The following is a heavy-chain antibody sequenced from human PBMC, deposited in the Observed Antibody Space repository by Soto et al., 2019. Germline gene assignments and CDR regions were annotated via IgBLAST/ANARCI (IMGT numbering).Heavy chain of an antibody. CDR2: IYYSGST. V-gene: IGHV4-30-4*01. CDR3: ARDNTQDYVWGSYRYAFDI. J-gene: IGHJ3*02. D-gene: IGHD3-16*02. CDR1: GGSISSGDYY. Sequence: PSETLSLTCTVSGGSISSGDYYWSWIRQPPGKGLEWIGYIYYSGSTYYNPSLKSRVTISVDTSKNQFSLKLSSVTAADTAVYYCARDNTQDYVWGSYRYAFDICGQGTMVTVSS.